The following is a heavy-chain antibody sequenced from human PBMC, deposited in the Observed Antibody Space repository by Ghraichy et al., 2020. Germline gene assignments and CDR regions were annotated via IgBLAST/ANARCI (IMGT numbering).Heavy chain of an antibody. CDR3: AKGRYYDFDLAVTEWGALYY. Sequence: GGSLRLSCAASGFTFSSYGMHWVRQAPGKGLEWVAVISYDGSNKYYADSVKGRFTISRDNSKNTLYLQMNSLRAEDTAVYYCAKGRYYDFDLAVTEWGALYYWGQGTLVTVSS. D-gene: IGHD3-3*01. CDR2: ISYDGSNK. V-gene: IGHV3-30*18. CDR1: GFTFSSYG. J-gene: IGHJ4*02.